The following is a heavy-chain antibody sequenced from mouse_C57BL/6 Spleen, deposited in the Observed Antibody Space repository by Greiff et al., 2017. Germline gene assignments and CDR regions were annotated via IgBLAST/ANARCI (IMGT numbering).Heavy chain of an antibody. CDR3: ARVSWDVGHYDLEY. CDR1: GYTFTSYW. D-gene: IGHD4-1*01. J-gene: IGHJ2*01. V-gene: IGHV1-52*01. CDR2: IDPSDSDT. Sequence: QVQLQQPGAELVRPGSSVKLSCKASGYTFTSYWMHWVKQRPIQGLEWIGNIDPSDSDTHYNQKFKDKATLTVDKSSSTAYMQLSNLTSENSAVYYCARVSWDVGHYDLEYWGQGTTLTVSS.